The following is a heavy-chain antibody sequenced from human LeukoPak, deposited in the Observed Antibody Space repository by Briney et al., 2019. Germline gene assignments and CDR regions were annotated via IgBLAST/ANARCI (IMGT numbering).Heavy chain of an antibody. CDR3: ARDHRYAFDN. CDR2: VGISSGNT. Sequence: GGSLRLSCGASGFTFSDYSMNWVRQAPGKGLEWISYVGISSGNTRYAASVKGRFTISGDSAKNSVFLQMNNLRVEDTAVYYCARDHRYAFDNWGQGTLVTVSS. D-gene: IGHD5-12*01. J-gene: IGHJ4*02. CDR1: GFTFSDYS. V-gene: IGHV3-48*04.